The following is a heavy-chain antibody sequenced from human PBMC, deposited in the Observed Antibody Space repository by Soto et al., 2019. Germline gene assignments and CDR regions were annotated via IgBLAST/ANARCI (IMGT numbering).Heavy chain of an antibody. J-gene: IGHJ4*02. Sequence: SETLSLTCAVYGGSFSGYYWSWIRQPPGKGLEWIGEINHSGSTNYNPSLKSRVTISVDTSKNQFSLKLSSVTAADTAVYYCARGRGYYYDSSGYYYDCWGQGTLVTV. CDR3: ARGRGYYYDSSGYYYDC. V-gene: IGHV4-34*01. CDR1: GGSFSGYY. D-gene: IGHD3-22*01. CDR2: INHSGST.